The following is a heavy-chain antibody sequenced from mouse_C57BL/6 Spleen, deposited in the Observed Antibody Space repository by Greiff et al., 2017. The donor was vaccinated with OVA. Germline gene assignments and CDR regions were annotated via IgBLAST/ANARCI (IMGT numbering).Heavy chain of an antibody. Sequence: DVKLQESGPGLVKPSQSLSLTCSVTGYSITSGYYWNWIRQFPGNKLEWMGYISYDGSNNYNPSLKNRISITRDTSKNQFFLKLNSVTTEDTATYYCARDDYDYADAMDYWGQGTSVTVSS. V-gene: IGHV3-6*01. CDR3: ARDDYDYADAMDY. CDR2: ISYDGSN. CDR1: GYSITSGYY. J-gene: IGHJ4*01. D-gene: IGHD2-4*01.